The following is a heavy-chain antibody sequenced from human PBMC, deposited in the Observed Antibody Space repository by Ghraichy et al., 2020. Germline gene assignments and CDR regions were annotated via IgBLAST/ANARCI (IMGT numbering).Heavy chain of an antibody. CDR1: GFTFSSYA. Sequence: GGSLRLSCAASGFTFSSYAMSWVRQAPGKGLEWVSAISGSGGSTYYADSVKGRFTISRDNSKNTLYLQMNSLRAEDTAVYYCAKEGHDSSGYLIDWFDPWGQGTLVTVSS. CDR3: AKEGHDSSGYLIDWFDP. V-gene: IGHV3-23*01. CDR2: ISGSGGST. J-gene: IGHJ5*02. D-gene: IGHD3-22*01.